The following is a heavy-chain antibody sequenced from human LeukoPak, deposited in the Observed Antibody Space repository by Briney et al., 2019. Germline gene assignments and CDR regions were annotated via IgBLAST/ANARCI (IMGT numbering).Heavy chain of an antibody. CDR1: GFTFSSYA. CDR3: ARDRTVAGRGPLDY. CDR2: ISYDGSNK. D-gene: IGHD6-19*01. V-gene: IGHV3-30*04. Sequence: GGSLRLSCAPSGFTFSSYAMHWVRQAPGKGLEWVAVISYDGSNKYYADSVKGRFTISRDNSKNTLYLQMNSLRAEDTAVYYCARDRTVAGRGPLDYWGQGTLVTVSS. J-gene: IGHJ4*02.